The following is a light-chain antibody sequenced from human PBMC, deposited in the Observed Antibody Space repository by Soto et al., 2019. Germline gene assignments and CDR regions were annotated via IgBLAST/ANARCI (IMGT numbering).Light chain of an antibody. CDR1: QSISSY. J-gene: IGKJ1*01. Sequence: DIQMNQSPSSLSASVGDRVTITCRASQSISSYLNWYQQKPGKAPKLLIYAASSLQSGVPSRFSGSGSGTDFTLTISSLQPEDVAAYYCQQSYSTPGAFGQGTKVEIK. V-gene: IGKV1-39*01. CDR2: AAS. CDR3: QQSYSTPGA.